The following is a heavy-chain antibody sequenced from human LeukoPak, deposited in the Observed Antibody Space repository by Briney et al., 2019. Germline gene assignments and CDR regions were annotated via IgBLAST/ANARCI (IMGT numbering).Heavy chain of an antibody. CDR1: GFTFSSYG. Sequence: GRSLRLSCAASGFTFSSYGMHWVRQAPGKGLEWVAVIWYDGSNKYYADSVKGRFTISRDNSKNTLYLQMNSLRAEDTAVYYCARDQAPYSSGWYGAFDIWGQGTMVTVSS. CDR2: IWYDGSNK. CDR3: ARDQAPYSSGWYGAFDI. D-gene: IGHD6-19*01. V-gene: IGHV3-33*01. J-gene: IGHJ3*02.